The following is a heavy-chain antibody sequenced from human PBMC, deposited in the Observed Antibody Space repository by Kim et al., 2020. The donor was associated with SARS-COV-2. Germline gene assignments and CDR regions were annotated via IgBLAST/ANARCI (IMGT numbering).Heavy chain of an antibody. CDR1: GYTFTSYD. V-gene: IGHV1-18*01. CDR2: INPNSGNT. CDR3: ARGPMVGVVVVFVEYYYG. D-gene: IGHD3-3*01. J-gene: IGHJ6*01. Sequence: ASVKVSCKASGYTFTSYDINWVRQATGQGLEWMGWINPNSGNTNYAQKLQGRVTMTRDTSTSTAYMELRSLRSEDTAVYYCARGPMVGVVVVFVEYYYG.